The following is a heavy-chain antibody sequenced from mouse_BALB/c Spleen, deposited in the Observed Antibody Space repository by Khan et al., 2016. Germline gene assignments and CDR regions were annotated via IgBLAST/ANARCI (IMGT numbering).Heavy chain of an antibody. CDR1: GFDFSRYW. CDR2: INPDSSTI. D-gene: IGHD1-1*01. Sequence: EVKLLESGGGLVQPGGSLKLSCAASGFDFSRYWMSWVRQAPGKGLEWIGEINPDSSTINYTPSLKDKFIISRDNAKNTLYLQLSKVRSEDTALYCCTRRYYHGLPDYWGQGTTLTVSS. CDR3: TRRYYHGLPDY. J-gene: IGHJ2*01. V-gene: IGHV4-1*02.